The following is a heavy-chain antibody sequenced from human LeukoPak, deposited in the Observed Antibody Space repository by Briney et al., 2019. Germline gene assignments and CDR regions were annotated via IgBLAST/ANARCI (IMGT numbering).Heavy chain of an antibody. Sequence: GGSLRLSCAASGFTFSSYAMHWVRQAPGKGLEYVSAISSNGGSTYYANSVKGRFTISRDNSKNTLYLQMGSLRAEDMAAYYCARVMDQLPPRYYGMDVWGQGTTVTVSS. J-gene: IGHJ6*02. CDR2: ISSNGGST. V-gene: IGHV3-64*01. CDR3: ARVMDQLPPRYYGMDV. CDR1: GFTFSSYA. D-gene: IGHD2-2*01.